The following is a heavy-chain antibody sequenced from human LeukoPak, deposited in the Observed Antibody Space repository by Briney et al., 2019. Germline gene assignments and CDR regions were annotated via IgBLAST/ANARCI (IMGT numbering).Heavy chain of an antibody. V-gene: IGHV4-59*11. J-gene: IGHJ6*03. CDR1: GGSISSHY. Sequence: SETLSLTCTVSGGSISSHYWSWIRQPPGKGLEWIGYIYYSGSTNYNPSLKSRVTISVDTSKNQFSLKLSSVTAADTAVYYCWRGLGAAAYYYYYMDVWGKGTTVTVSS. D-gene: IGHD3-16*01. CDR2: IYYSGST. CDR3: WRGLGAAAYYYYYMDV.